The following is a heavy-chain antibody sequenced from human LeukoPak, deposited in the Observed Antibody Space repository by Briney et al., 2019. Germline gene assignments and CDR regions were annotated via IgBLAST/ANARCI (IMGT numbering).Heavy chain of an antibody. Sequence: GGSLRLSCAVSGLTFNNYAMSWVRQAPGKGLEWVSGISGRGASKYYADSVKGRFTISRDNSKNTLYLQMNSLRAEDTAVYYCVNDPDISTWQFDYWGQGTLVTVSS. CDR3: VNDPDISTWQFDY. CDR2: ISGRGASK. D-gene: IGHD6-13*01. V-gene: IGHV3-23*01. CDR1: GLTFNNYA. J-gene: IGHJ4*02.